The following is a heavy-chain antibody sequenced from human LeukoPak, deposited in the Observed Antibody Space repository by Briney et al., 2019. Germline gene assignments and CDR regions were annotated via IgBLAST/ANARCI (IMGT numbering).Heavy chain of an antibody. J-gene: IGHJ4*02. V-gene: IGHV4-31*03. CDR3: ARDGYYYDSSGYDY. CDR1: GGSISSGGYS. Sequence: SQTQSLARTVSGGSISSGGYSWSWIRQHPGKGLEWIGYIYYSGSTYYNPSLKSRVTISVDTSKNQFSLKLSSVTAADTAVYYCARDGYYYDSSGYDYWGQGTLVTVSS. CDR2: IYYSGST. D-gene: IGHD3-22*01.